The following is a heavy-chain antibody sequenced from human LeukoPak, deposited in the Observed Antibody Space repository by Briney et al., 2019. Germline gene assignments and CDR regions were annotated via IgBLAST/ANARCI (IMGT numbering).Heavy chain of an antibody. CDR3: ARGLITILGVVNNTWFDP. CDR2: ISSSSSYT. J-gene: IGHJ5*02. D-gene: IGHD3-3*01. V-gene: IGHV3-11*06. CDR1: GFTFSDYY. Sequence: PGGSLRLSCAASGFTFSDYYMSWIRQAPGKGLEWVSYISSSSSYTNYADSVKGRFTISRDNAKNSLYLQMNSLRAEDTAVYSCARGLITILGVVNNTWFDPWGQGTLVTVSS.